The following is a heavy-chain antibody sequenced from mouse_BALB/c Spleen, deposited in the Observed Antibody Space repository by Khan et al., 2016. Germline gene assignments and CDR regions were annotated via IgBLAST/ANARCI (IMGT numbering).Heavy chain of an antibody. CDR3: ASMGGSYAMDY. CDR2: ISSGSNNI. V-gene: IGHV5-17*02. CDR1: GFTFSGFG. Sequence: EVELVESGGDLVQPGGSRKLSCAASGFTFSGFGMHWVRQAPEQGLEWVAYISSGSNNIYYADTVKGRFTISRDNPKNTLFLQMTSLRSEDTAMYYCASMGGSYAMDYWGQGTSVTVSS. J-gene: IGHJ4*01.